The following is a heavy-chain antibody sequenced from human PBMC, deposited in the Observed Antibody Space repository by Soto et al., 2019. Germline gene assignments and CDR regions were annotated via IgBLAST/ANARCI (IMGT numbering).Heavy chain of an antibody. D-gene: IGHD3-22*01. Sequence: SETLSLTCTVSGGSISSYYWSWIRQPPGKGLEWIGYIYYSGSTNYNPSLKSRVTISIDTSKNQFSLKLSSVTAADTAVYYCARGVGSYGYDYYDSSGYYYDYWGQGTLVTVSS. CDR1: GGSISSYY. J-gene: IGHJ4*02. CDR2: IYYSGST. CDR3: ARGVGSYGYDYYDSSGYYYDY. V-gene: IGHV4-59*01.